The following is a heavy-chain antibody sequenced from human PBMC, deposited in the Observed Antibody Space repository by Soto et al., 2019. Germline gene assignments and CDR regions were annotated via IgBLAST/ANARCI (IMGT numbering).Heavy chain of an antibody. V-gene: IGHV3-23*01. CDR2: ISGSGDTT. Sequence: GGSLRLSCAASGFPFKRYAMSWVRQAPGKGLEWVSTISGSGDTTYYKDSVKGRFTISRDNSKNTLYLQTNGLRAEDTAVYFCAIFPIYDHGYDDDYWGQGALVTVSS. J-gene: IGHJ4*02. D-gene: IGHD3-16*01. CDR3: AIFPIYDHGYDDDY. CDR1: GFPFKRYA.